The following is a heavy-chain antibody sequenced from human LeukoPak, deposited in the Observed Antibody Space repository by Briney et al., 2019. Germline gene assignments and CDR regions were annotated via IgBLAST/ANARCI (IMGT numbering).Heavy chain of an antibody. CDR3: AKDYYGSGSYYPYFDY. CDR2: ISYDGSNT. CDR1: GFTFSSYG. D-gene: IGHD3-10*01. V-gene: IGHV3-30*18. Sequence: TGGSLRLSCAASGFTFSSYGMHWVRQAPGKGLEWVAAISYDGSNTYYADSAKGRFTISRDNSKNTLYVQMNSLRAEDTAVYYCAKDYYGSGSYYPYFDYWGQGTLVTVSS. J-gene: IGHJ4*02.